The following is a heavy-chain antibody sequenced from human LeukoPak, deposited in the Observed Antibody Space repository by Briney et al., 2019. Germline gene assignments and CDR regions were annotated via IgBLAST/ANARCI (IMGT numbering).Heavy chain of an antibody. Sequence: GASVKVSCKVSGYTLTELPMHWVRQTPGKGLEWMGGFDPEDGETIYAQKFQGRVTMTEDTSTDTAYMELSSLRSEDTAVYYCATTAGPIYYDSSGYYYWGQGTLVTVSS. CDR3: ATTAGPIYYDSSGYYY. J-gene: IGHJ4*02. D-gene: IGHD3-22*01. CDR2: FDPEDGET. V-gene: IGHV1-24*01. CDR1: GYTLTELP.